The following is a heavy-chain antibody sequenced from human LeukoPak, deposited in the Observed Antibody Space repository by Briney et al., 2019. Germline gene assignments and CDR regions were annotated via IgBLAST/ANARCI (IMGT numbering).Heavy chain of an antibody. CDR2: IYYSGST. CDR1: GGSISSYY. J-gene: IGHJ6*02. Sequence: SETLSLTCTVSGGSISSYYWSWIRQPPGMGLEWIGYIYYSGSTNYNPSLKSRVTISVDTSKNQFSLKLGSVTAADTAVYYCARDRTWDSSSSHYGMDVWGQGTTVTVSS. V-gene: IGHV4-59*01. CDR3: ARDRTWDSSSSHYGMDV. D-gene: IGHD6-6*01.